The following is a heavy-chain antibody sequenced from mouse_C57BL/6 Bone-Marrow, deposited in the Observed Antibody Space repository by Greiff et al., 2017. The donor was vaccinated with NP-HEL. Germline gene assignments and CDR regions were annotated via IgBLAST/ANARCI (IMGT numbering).Heavy chain of an antibody. V-gene: IGHV5-6*02. J-gene: IGHJ2*01. D-gene: IGHD2-5*01. CDR2: ISSGGSYT. CDR3: ARHYYSNYFDY. CDR1: GFTFSSYG. Sequence: DVMLVESGGDLVKPGGSLKLSCAASGFTFSSYGMSWVRQTPDKRLEWVATISSGGSYTYYPDSVKGRFTISRDNAKNTLYLQMSSLKSEDTAMYSCARHYYSNYFDYWGQGTTLTVSS.